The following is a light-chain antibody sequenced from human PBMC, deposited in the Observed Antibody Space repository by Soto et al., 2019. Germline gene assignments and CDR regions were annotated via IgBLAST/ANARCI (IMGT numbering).Light chain of an antibody. Sequence: QSVLTQPPSASGTPGQRVTISCSGSSSNIESNTVYWCQQLPGMAPRLLIHTNDRRPSGVPDRFSGSKSGTSASLAISGLQSEDEADYYCLAWDDSLNGNLFGTGTKVTVL. CDR2: TND. CDR1: SSNIESNT. CDR3: LAWDDSLNGNL. J-gene: IGLJ1*01. V-gene: IGLV1-44*01.